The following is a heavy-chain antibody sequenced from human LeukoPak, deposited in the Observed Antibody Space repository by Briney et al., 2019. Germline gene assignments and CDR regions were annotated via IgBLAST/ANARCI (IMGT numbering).Heavy chain of an antibody. V-gene: IGHV1-18*01. Sequence: ASVKLSCKASGYTFTSCGISWMRQAPGQGLEWMGWISAYTGNTNYAQTLQGRVTMTTDSSTSTAYMELRSLRSDDTAVYYCARVSSLVGGVIPLDYWGQGTLVTVSS. CDR2: ISAYTGNT. CDR1: GYTFTSCG. D-gene: IGHD3-10*01. CDR3: ARVSSLVGGVIPLDY. J-gene: IGHJ4*02.